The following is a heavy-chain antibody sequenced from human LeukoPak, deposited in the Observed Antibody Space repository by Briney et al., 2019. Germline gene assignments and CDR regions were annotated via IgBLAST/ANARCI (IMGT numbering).Heavy chain of an antibody. Sequence: GGSLRLSCAASGFNVSSNYMSWARQVPGKGLEWVSGISGSGDSTFYADSVRGRFTISRDNLKNTLYLQMNSLRAEDTAVYYCAKFWVYYYDNTGYLLDYWGQGTLVTVSS. CDR2: ISGSGDST. CDR3: AKFWVYYYDNTGYLLDY. D-gene: IGHD3-22*01. J-gene: IGHJ4*02. CDR1: GFNVSSNY. V-gene: IGHV3-23*01.